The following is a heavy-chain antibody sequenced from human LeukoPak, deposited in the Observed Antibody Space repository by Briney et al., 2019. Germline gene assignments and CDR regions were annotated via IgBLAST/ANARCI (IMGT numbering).Heavy chain of an antibody. J-gene: IGHJ4*02. CDR3: ARGAGYSYGGFDY. Sequence: SVKVSCKASGGTFSSYAISWVRQAPGQGLEWMGGIIPIFGTANYAQKFQGRVTITADKSTSTAYMELSSLRSEDTAVYYCARGAGYSYGGFDYWAREPWSPSPQ. CDR2: IIPIFGTA. V-gene: IGHV1-69*06. CDR1: GGTFSSYA. D-gene: IGHD5-18*01.